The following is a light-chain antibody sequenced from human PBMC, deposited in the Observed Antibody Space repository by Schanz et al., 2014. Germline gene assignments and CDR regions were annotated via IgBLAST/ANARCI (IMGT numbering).Light chain of an antibody. CDR1: SSDVGGYNR. V-gene: IGLV2-14*01. CDR3: SSYAGSNNLV. J-gene: IGLJ2*01. CDR2: DVT. Sequence: QSALTQPASVSGSPGQSITISCTGTSSDVGGYNRVSWYQQPPGTAPKLMIYDVTNRPSGVSNRFSGSKSGNTASLTISGLQAEDEADYYCSSYAGSNNLVFGGGTKLTVL.